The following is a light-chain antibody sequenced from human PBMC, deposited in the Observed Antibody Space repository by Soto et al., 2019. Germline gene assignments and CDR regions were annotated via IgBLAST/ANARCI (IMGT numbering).Light chain of an antibody. V-gene: IGKV1-16*01. Sequence: DIQMTQSPSSLSASVGDRVTITCRARQGINKLLSWYQQKPGKAPRSLIKATSTVQSGVPSRFSGSGSETDFTLTISRLQPEDFATYYCQQYNSYPRTVGQGTRLEN. CDR1: QGINKL. J-gene: IGKJ5*01. CDR2: ATS. CDR3: QQYNSYPRT.